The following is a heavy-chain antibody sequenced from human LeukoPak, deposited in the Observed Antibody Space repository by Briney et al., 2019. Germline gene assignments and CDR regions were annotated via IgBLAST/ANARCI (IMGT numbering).Heavy chain of an antibody. CDR3: ARAINYYDSSGYFSLATLSPIYWFDP. Sequence: ASVKVSCKASRYTFTSYDINWVRQATGQGLEWMGWMNPNSGNTGYAQKFQGRVTMTRNTSINTAYMELSSLRSEDTAVYYCARAINYYDSSGYFSLATLSPIYWFDPWGQGTLVTVSS. J-gene: IGHJ5*02. V-gene: IGHV1-8*01. CDR2: MNPNSGNT. CDR1: RYTFTSYD. D-gene: IGHD3-22*01.